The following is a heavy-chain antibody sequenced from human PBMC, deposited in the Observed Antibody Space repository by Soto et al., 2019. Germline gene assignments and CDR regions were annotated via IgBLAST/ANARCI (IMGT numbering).Heavy chain of an antibody. J-gene: IGHJ4*02. D-gene: IGHD6-19*01. CDR1: GGTFSSYT. Sequence: QVQLVQSGAEVKKPGSSVKVSCKASGGTFSSYTISWVRQAPGQGLEWMGRIIPILGIANYAQKFQGRVTITADKSTSTAYMELSSLTSEDTAVYYCARAYSSGWSFDYWGQGTLVTVSS. CDR2: IIPILGIA. V-gene: IGHV1-69*02. CDR3: ARAYSSGWSFDY.